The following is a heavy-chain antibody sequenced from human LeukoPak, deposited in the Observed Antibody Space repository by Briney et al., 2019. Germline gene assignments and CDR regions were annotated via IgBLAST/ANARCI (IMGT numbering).Heavy chain of an antibody. D-gene: IGHD4-23*01. CDR2: IHTDGST. CDR3: ARDRPYGGKGDFDY. CDR1: GFSVSDHY. V-gene: IGHV3-66*01. Sequence: GGSLRLSCAASGFSVSDHYMNWVRQAPGKGLEWVSVIHTDGSTYASDSVKGRFTISRDNSKNTLFLQMNSLRAEDTAVYYCARDRPYGGKGDFDYWGQGTLVTVSS. J-gene: IGHJ4*02.